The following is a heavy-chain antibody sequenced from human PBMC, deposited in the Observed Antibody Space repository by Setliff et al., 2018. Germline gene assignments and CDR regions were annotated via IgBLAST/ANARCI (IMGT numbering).Heavy chain of an antibody. CDR1: GGTFSSYG. Sequence: SVKVSCKTSGGTFSSYGISWVRQAPGQGLEWMGGTIPIFGTTDYAQKFRGRVTIITGESTSTAFMQLSSLRSEDTAVYYCAREGVDTRSSTDYRYYMDVWGKGTTVTVSS. CDR2: TIPIFGTT. CDR3: AREGVDTRSSTDYRYYMDV. J-gene: IGHJ6*03. V-gene: IGHV1-69*05. D-gene: IGHD5-18*01.